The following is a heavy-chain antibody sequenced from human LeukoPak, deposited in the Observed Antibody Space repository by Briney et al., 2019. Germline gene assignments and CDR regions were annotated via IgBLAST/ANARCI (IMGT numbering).Heavy chain of an antibody. CDR2: ISSSSSYI. V-gene: IGHV3-21*01. J-gene: IGHJ6*02. CDR3: ARDRVTAILHYYYGMDV. Sequence: GGSLRLSCAASGFTFSSYSMNWVRQAPGKGLEWVSSISSSSSYIYYADSVKGRFTISRDNAKNSLYLQMNSLRAEDTAVYYCARDRVTAILHYYYGMDVWGQGTTVTVSS. D-gene: IGHD2-21*02. CDR1: GFTFSSYS.